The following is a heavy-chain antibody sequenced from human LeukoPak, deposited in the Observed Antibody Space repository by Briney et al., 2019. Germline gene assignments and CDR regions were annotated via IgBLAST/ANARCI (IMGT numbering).Heavy chain of an antibody. CDR2: ISTTSSYI. J-gene: IGHJ4*02. Sequence: GGSLRLSCAASGFTFSYYGINWVRQAPGKGLEWVSFISTTSSYIYYADSVRGRFTISRDNAKNSVYLQMNSLRVEDTAVYYCARDSSGWHDRWDYWGQGTLVTVSS. V-gene: IGHV3-21*01. CDR1: GFTFSYYG. CDR3: ARDSSGWHDRWDY. D-gene: IGHD6-19*01.